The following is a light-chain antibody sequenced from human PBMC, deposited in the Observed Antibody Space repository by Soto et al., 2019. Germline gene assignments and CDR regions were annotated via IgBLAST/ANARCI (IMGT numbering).Light chain of an antibody. CDR1: QDINND. J-gene: IGKJ3*01. CDR3: LQHNTYPLT. V-gene: IGKV1-17*01. Sequence: DIQMTQTPSSLSASVGDRVTIVCRASQDINNDLGWYQQKPGRAPKRLMYAASSVQSGVPSRFSGSRSGTEFTVTISSLQPEDAATYYCLQHNTYPLTFGPGTKVEIK. CDR2: AAS.